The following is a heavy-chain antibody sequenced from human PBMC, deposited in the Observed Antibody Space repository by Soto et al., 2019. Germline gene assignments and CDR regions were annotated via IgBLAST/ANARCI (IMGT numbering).Heavy chain of an antibody. D-gene: IGHD6-19*01. J-gene: IGHJ4*02. CDR3: ARARPSVAGHIDY. V-gene: IGHV4-59*01. Sequence: PSETLSLTCTVSGGPISSDYWMWIRQPPGKGLEWISYIYYTGRTNYNPSLKSRVTISLDTSKTQFSLNLSSVTAADTAVYYCARARPSVAGHIDYWGQGTLVTVSS. CDR1: GGPISSDY. CDR2: IYYTGRT.